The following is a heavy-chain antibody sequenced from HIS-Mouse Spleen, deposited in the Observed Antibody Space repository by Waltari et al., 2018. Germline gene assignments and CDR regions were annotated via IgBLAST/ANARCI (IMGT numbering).Heavy chain of an antibody. CDR3: ARENLAYSSGWYWFDP. V-gene: IGHV4-59*01. CDR1: GGSISSYY. J-gene: IGHJ5*02. D-gene: IGHD6-19*01. CDR2: IYYSGST. Sequence: QVQLQESGPGLVKPSETLSLTCTVSGGSISSYYWSWIRQPPGKGLEWIGYIYYSGSTNDNPSLKSRVTISVDTSKNQFSLKLSSVTAADTAVYYCARENLAYSSGWYWFDPWGQGTLVTVSS.